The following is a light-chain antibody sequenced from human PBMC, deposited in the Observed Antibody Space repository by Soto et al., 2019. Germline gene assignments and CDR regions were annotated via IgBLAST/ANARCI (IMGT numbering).Light chain of an antibody. V-gene: IGKV3-20*01. CDR3: QHFGDSLWT. Sequence: EIVWTQCPGTLALSPGERATLSCRASQSVSSSYLAWYQQKPGQAPRLLIYGASSRATGIPDRFSGTGSGTDFTLTISGLEPEDFAVYYCQHFGDSLWTFGQGTKVDIK. CDR2: GAS. CDR1: QSVSSSY. J-gene: IGKJ1*01.